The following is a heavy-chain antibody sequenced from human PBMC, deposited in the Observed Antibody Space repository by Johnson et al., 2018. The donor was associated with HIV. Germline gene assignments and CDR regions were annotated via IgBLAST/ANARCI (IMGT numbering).Heavy chain of an antibody. CDR2: ISYDGANK. D-gene: IGHD2-8*02. CDR1: GFTFSDYG. J-gene: IGHJ3*02. Sequence: HVQLVESGGGVVQPGRSLRLSCAASGFTFSDYGMHWVRQAPGKGLEWVTHISYDGANKYYSGSVRGRFTISRDTSRNTLNLQMDSLREDDTAVYYCAKDLDRELLALWAFHTWGQGTVVTVSS. V-gene: IGHV3-30*18. CDR3: AKDLDRELLALWAFHT.